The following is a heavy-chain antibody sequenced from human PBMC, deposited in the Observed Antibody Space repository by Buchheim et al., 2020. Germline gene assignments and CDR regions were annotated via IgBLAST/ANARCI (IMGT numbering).Heavy chain of an antibody. CDR3: AREWVEDSTYYDFWSGYSGFDY. CDR2: INAGNGNT. V-gene: IGHV1-3*01. J-gene: IGHJ4*02. CDR1: GYTFTSYA. D-gene: IGHD3-3*01. Sequence: QVQLVQSGAEVKKPGASVKVSCKASGYTFTSYAMHWVRQAPGQRLEWMGWINAGNGNTKYSQKFQGRVTITRDTSASTAYMELSSLRSEDTAVYYCAREWVEDSTYYDFWSGYSGFDYWGQGTL.